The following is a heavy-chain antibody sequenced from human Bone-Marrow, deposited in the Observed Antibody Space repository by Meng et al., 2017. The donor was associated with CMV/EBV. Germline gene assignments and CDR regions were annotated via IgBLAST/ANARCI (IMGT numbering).Heavy chain of an antibody. Sequence: LTCSSYGMHWVRQAPGQGLEWVAVIWYDGSNKYYADSVKGRFTISRDNSKNTLYLQMNSLRAEDTAVYYCARDGVWFGDLRPTYFDYWGQGTLVTVSS. J-gene: IGHJ4*02. D-gene: IGHD3-10*01. CDR3: ARDGVWFGDLRPTYFDY. V-gene: IGHV3-33*01. CDR1: LTCSSYG. CDR2: IWYDGSNK.